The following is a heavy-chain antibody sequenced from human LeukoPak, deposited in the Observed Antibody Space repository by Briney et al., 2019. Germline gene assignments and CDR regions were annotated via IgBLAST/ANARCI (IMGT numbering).Heavy chain of an antibody. CDR3: ARAGATGTTFGY. Sequence: SETLSLTCAVYGGSFSGYYWSWIRQPPGKGLEWIGEINHSGSTNYNPSLKSRVTISVDTSKNQFSLKLSSVTAADTAVYYCARAGATGTTFGYWGQGTLVTVSS. J-gene: IGHJ4*02. D-gene: IGHD4-11*01. CDR1: GGSFSGYY. CDR2: INHSGST. V-gene: IGHV4-34*01.